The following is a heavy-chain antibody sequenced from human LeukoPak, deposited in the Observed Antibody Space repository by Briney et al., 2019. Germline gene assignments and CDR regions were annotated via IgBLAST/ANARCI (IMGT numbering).Heavy chain of an antibody. CDR2: ISGSGGSA. J-gene: IGHJ3*02. V-gene: IGHV3-23*01. CDR3: ANNIVPAAYHDAFDI. D-gene: IGHD2-2*01. CDR1: GFTFSSYA. Sequence: GGSLRLSCAASGFTFSSYAMSWVRQAPGKGLEWVSAISGSGGSAYYADSVKGRFTISRDNSKNTLYLQMNSLRAEDTAVYYCANNIVPAAYHDAFDIWGQGTMVTVSS.